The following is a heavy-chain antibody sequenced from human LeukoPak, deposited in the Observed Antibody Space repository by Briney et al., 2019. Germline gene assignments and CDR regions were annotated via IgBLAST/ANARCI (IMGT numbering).Heavy chain of an antibody. V-gene: IGHV4-34*01. J-gene: IGHJ3*02. CDR2: INHSGST. CDR3: ARRVAFDI. Sequence: PGGSLRLSCAASGFTFSDYYMSWIRQAPGKGLEWIGEINHSGSTKYNPSLESRVSISLDTSKNHFSLRLSSVTAADTAVYYCARRVAFDIWGQGTMVTVSS. CDR1: GFTFSDYY.